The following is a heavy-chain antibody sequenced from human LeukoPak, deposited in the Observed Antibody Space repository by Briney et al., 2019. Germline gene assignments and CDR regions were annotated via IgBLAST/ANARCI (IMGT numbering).Heavy chain of an antibody. CDR2: IGGSGVDT. D-gene: IGHD3-10*01. V-gene: IGHV3-23*01. CDR1: GFTFSSYA. J-gene: IGHJ5*01. Sequence: GGSLTLSCAASGFTFSSYAMRWVRQAPGKGLECVSSIGGSGVDTYYADSVKGRFTISRDNSKNTLYLQMNSLRAEDTAVYYCTRGTSRSGNYNFDSWGQGTLVTVSS. CDR3: TRGTSRSGNYNFDS.